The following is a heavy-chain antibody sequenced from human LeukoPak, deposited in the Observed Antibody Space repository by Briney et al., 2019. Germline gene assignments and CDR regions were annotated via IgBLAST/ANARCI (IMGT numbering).Heavy chain of an antibody. Sequence: SETLSLTCTVSGGSISSYYWSWIRQPPGKGLEWIGYIYYSGSTNYNPSLKSRVTISVDTSKNQFSLKLSSVTAADTAVYYCARVNWGLYYFDYWGQGTLVTVSS. J-gene: IGHJ4*02. D-gene: IGHD7-27*01. CDR3: ARVNWGLYYFDY. V-gene: IGHV4-59*12. CDR2: IYYSGST. CDR1: GGSISSYY.